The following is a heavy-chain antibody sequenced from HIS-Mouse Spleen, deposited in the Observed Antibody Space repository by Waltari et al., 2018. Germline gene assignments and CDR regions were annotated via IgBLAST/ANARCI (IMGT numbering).Heavy chain of an antibody. D-gene: IGHD2-2*01. J-gene: IGHJ4*02. V-gene: IGHV3-48*02. CDR3: AREGCSSTSCYGSGSYYFDY. CDR2: ISSSSSTI. Sequence: SGFTFSSYSMNWVRQAPGKGLEWVSYISSSSSTIYYADSVKGRFTISRDNAKNSLYLQMNSLRDEDTAVYYCAREGCSSTSCYGSGSYYFDYWGQGTLVTVSS. CDR1: GFTFSSYS.